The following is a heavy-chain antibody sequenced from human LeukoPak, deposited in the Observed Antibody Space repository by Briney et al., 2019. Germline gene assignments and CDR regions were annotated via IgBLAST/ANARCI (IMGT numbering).Heavy chain of an antibody. Sequence: ASVKVSCKASGYTFTAYYIYWVRQVPGQGLEWMGWINPNSGDTNFAQKFQGRVTMTRDTSISTAYMELSRLRSDDTAMYYCARAYCGGNCLPNNFDYWGQGTLVTVSS. CDR2: INPNSGDT. J-gene: IGHJ4*02. V-gene: IGHV1-2*02. CDR3: ARAYCGGNCLPNNFDY. D-gene: IGHD2-21*02. CDR1: GYTFTAYY.